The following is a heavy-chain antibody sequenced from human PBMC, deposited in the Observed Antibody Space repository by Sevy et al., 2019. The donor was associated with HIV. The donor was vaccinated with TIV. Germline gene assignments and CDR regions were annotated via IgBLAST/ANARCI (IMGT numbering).Heavy chain of an antibody. V-gene: IGHV1-18*01. D-gene: IGHD3-3*01. Sequence: ASVKVSCKASGYTFTSYGIAWVRQAPGQGLEWMGWISAYNGNTNYAREFQGRLTMTTDTSTTTVYMDLRSLRSDETAVYYCAFTKGVFGVVMTSFFFDFWGQGTPVTVSS. CDR1: GYTFTSYG. J-gene: IGHJ4*02. CDR2: ISAYNGNT. CDR3: AFTKGVFGVVMTSFFFDF.